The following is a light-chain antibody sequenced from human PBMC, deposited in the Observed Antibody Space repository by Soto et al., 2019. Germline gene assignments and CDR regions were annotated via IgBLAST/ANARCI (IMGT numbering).Light chain of an antibody. CDR3: SSYSSSSTNV. Sequence: QSVLTQPASVSGSPGQSIAISCTGTSSDVGGYDYVSWYQQHPGKAPKLMISDVSNRPSGVSNRFSGSKSGNTASLTISGLQAEDEADYYCSSYSSSSTNVFGTGTEVTVL. CDR2: DVS. CDR1: SSDVGGYDY. J-gene: IGLJ1*01. V-gene: IGLV2-14*01.